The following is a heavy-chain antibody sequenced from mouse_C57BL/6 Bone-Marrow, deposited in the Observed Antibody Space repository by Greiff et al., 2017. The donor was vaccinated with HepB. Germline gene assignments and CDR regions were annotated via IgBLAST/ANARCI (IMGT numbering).Heavy chain of an antibody. V-gene: IGHV1-66*01. CDR3: AASLYYYGSSPWFAY. Sequence: QVQLKQSGPELVKPGASVKISCKASGYSFTSYYIHWVKQRPGQGLEWIGWIYPGSGNTKYNEKFKGKATLTADPSSSTAYMQLSSLTSEDSAVYYCAASLYYYGSSPWFAYWGQGTLVTVSA. D-gene: IGHD1-1*01. CDR2: IYPGSGNT. J-gene: IGHJ3*01. CDR1: GYSFTSYY.